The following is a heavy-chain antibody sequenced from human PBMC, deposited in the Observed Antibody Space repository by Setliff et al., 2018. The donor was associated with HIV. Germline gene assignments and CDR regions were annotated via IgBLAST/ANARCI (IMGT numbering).Heavy chain of an antibody. CDR3: ASWRVPRDAFDI. Sequence: LRLSCGASGFTFTNYWMHWIRQVPGKGLVWVSRINYDRITTSYADSVKGRFTISRDNAKNTLYLQLNSLRVEDTAVYFCASWRVPRDAFDIWGLGTRVTVSS. CDR2: INYDRITT. D-gene: IGHD3-3*01. CDR1: GFTFTNYW. J-gene: IGHJ3*02. V-gene: IGHV3-74*01.